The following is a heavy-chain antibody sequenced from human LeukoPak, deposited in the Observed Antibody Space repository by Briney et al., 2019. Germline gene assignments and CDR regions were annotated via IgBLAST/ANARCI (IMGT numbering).Heavy chain of an antibody. Sequence: PGGSLRLSCSASGFTFSSYAMHWIPQAPGKGLDYVSGSSSDGGTSHYADSVKGRFTISRDNSKSTLYLQMSSLRSEDTAVYYCVKDRGSIIVVDFDAFDIWGQGTMVTVSS. J-gene: IGHJ3*02. CDR1: GFTFSSYA. CDR3: VKDRGSIIVVDFDAFDI. D-gene: IGHD3-22*01. V-gene: IGHV3-64D*09. CDR2: SSSDGGTS.